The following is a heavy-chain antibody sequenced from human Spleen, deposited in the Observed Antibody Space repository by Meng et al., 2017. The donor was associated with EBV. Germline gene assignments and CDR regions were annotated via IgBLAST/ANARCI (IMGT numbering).Heavy chain of an antibody. J-gene: IGHJ5*02. CDR2: VYHSGST. CDR1: GGSISSSNW. Sequence: QGQLQESGPGLVKPSGTSSLTCAVSGGSISSSNWWSWVRQPPGKGLEWIGEVYHSGSTNYNPSLKSRVTISVDTSKNQFSLRLTSVTAADTAVYYCARPFPSWQSPRLDPFGAWGQGTLVTVSS. CDR3: ARPFPSWQSPRLDPFGA. V-gene: IGHV4-4*02. D-gene: IGHD6-19*01.